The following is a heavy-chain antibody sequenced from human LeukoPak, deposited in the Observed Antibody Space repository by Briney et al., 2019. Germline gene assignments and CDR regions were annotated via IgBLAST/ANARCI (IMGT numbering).Heavy chain of an antibody. J-gene: IGHJ5*02. CDR2: INHSGST. Sequence: SETLSLTCAVYGGSFSGYYWSWIRQPPGKGLEWIGEINHSGSTNYNPSLKSRVTISVDTSENQFSLKLSSVTAADTAVYYCARGYHSSGYNWFDPWGQGTLVTVSS. CDR3: ARGYHSSGYNWFDP. D-gene: IGHD3-22*01. CDR1: GGSFSGYY. V-gene: IGHV4-34*01.